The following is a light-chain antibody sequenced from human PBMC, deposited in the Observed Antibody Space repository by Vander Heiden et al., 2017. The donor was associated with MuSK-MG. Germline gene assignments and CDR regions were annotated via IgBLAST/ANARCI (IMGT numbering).Light chain of an antibody. CDR2: EDT. Sequence: SYELSQPPSVSVSPGQTAITTCSGAKMEEKFASCYQQKAGQSPVLVIHEDTKRPEGIPERFSGSTSGSTATLTISGTQSIDEADYYCQAWDISTGVVFGGGTKLTVL. J-gene: IGLJ2*01. CDR1: KMEEKF. CDR3: QAWDISTGVV. V-gene: IGLV3-1*01.